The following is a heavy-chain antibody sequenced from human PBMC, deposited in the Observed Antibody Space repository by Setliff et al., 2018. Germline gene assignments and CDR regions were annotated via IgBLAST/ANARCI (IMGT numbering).Heavy chain of an antibody. CDR2: IYYSGST. J-gene: IGHJ4*02. D-gene: IGHD6-19*01. CDR3: AREDGGGWLAPFDY. V-gene: IGHV4-59*12. Sequence: SETLSLTCTVSGGSISSYYWSWIRQPPGKGLEWIGYIYYSGSTNYNPSLKSRVTISVDTSKNQFSLKLSSVTAADTALYYCAREDGGGWLAPFDYWGQGTLVTVSS. CDR1: GGSISSYY.